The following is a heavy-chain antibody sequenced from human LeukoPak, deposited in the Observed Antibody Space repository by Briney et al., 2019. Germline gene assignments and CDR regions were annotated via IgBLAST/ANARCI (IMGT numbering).Heavy chain of an antibody. J-gene: IGHJ4*02. CDR3: ANVYDFWSGIRDFFDY. V-gene: IGHV3-23*01. Sequence: PGGSLRLSCAASGFTFSSYAMSWVRQAPGKGLEWVSAISGSGGSTYYADSVKGRFTISRDNSKNTPYLQMNSLRAEDTAVYYCANVYDFWSGIRDFFDYWGQGTLVTVSS. D-gene: IGHD3-3*01. CDR1: GFTFSSYA. CDR2: ISGSGGST.